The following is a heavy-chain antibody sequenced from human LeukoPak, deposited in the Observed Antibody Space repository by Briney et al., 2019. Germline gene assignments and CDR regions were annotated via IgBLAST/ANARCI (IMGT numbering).Heavy chain of an antibody. CDR3: ARDYEKFYGDYVGISDY. V-gene: IGHV3-23*01. CDR2: ISGSGGST. J-gene: IGHJ4*02. D-gene: IGHD4-17*01. CDR1: GFTFSSYA. Sequence: GGSLRLSCAASGFTFSSYAMSWVRQAPGKGLEWVSAISGSGGSTYYADSVKGRFTISRDNSKNTLYLQMNSLRAEDTAVYYCARDYEKFYGDYVGISDYWGQGTLVTVSS.